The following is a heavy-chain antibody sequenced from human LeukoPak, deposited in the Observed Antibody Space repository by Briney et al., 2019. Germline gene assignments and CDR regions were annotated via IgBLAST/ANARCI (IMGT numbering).Heavy chain of an antibody. V-gene: IGHV5-51*01. CDR3: ATSESQTKFDY. Sequence: GESLKISCKGSGYRFSSYWIGWVRQMPGKGLECMGIIYPGDSDTRYSPSFQGQVTISADKSISTAYLQWSSLKASDTAMFYCATSESQTKFDYWGQGTLVTVSS. D-gene: IGHD1/OR15-1a*01. CDR1: GYRFSSYW. CDR2: IYPGDSDT. J-gene: IGHJ4*02.